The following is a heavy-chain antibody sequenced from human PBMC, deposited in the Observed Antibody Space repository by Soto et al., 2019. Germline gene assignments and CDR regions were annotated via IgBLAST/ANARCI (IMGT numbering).Heavy chain of an antibody. D-gene: IGHD5-12*01. J-gene: IGHJ4*02. CDR1: GFTFSNYA. Sequence: EVQLLESGGGLVQPGGSLRLSCAASGFTFSNYAMNWVRQAPGKGLEWVSAISGSGSTYYADSVKGRFTISRDNSKKTLYLLMNSLRAEDTAVYYCAKVPLRLDYFDYWGPGTLVTVSS. V-gene: IGHV3-23*01. CDR2: ISGSGST. CDR3: AKVPLRLDYFDY.